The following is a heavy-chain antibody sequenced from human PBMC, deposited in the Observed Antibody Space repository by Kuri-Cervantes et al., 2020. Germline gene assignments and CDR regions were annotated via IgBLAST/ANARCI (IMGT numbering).Heavy chain of an antibody. CDR2: IYSGAGT. D-gene: IGHD6-19*01. Sequence: GESLKISCAASGFTVSSTYMSWVRQAPGKGLESISLIYSGAGTYFADSVKGRFTISRDNAKNSLYLQMNSLRAEDTAVYYCARARVAVAPADAFDIWGQGTMVTVSS. CDR3: ARARVAVAPADAFDI. CDR1: GFTVSSTY. J-gene: IGHJ3*02. V-gene: IGHV3-53*01.